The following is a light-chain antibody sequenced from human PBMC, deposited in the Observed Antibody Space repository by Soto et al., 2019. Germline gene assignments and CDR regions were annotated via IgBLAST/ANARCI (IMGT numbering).Light chain of an antibody. V-gene: IGKV3-20*01. CDR1: QSVSSNY. Sequence: EIVLTQSAGTLSLSPGERATLSCRASQSVSSNYFAWYQQKPGQAPRLLIYGVSSRPIGIPDRFSGSGSGTDFTLTISRLEPEDFAVYYCEQYGSSPRAFGQGTKVDIK. CDR3: EQYGSSPRA. CDR2: GVS. J-gene: IGKJ1*01.